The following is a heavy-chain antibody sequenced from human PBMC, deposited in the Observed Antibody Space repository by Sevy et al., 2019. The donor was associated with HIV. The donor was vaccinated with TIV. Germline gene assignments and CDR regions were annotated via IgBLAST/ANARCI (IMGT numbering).Heavy chain of an antibody. CDR1: GFTFSSYA. D-gene: IGHD3-9*01. Sequence: GVSLRLSCAASGFTFSSYAMSWVRQAPGKGLEWVSATSGSGGSTYYADSVKGRFTISRDNSKNTLYLQMNSLRAEDTAVYYCAKDLRYFDWLSVMDVWGQGTTVTVSS. V-gene: IGHV3-23*01. J-gene: IGHJ6*02. CDR2: TSGSGGST. CDR3: AKDLRYFDWLSVMDV.